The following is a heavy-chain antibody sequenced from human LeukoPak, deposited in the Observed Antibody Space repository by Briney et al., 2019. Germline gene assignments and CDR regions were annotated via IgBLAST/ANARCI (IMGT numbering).Heavy chain of an antibody. Sequence: SETLSLTCAVYGGSFSGYYWSWIRQPPGKGLEWIGEINHSGSTNYNPSLKSRVTISVDTSKNQFSLKLSSVTAADTAVYYCARTPRRYYYDSRNWGFDYWGRGTLVTVSS. CDR2: INHSGST. D-gene: IGHD3-22*01. CDR3: ARTPRRYYYDSRNWGFDY. V-gene: IGHV4-34*01. CDR1: GGSFSGYY. J-gene: IGHJ4*02.